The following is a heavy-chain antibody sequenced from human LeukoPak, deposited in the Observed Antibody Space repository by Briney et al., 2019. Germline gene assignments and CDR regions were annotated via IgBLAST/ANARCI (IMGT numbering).Heavy chain of an antibody. Sequence: TGGSLRLSCAASGFTVSSNYMSWVRQAPGKGLEWVANIQQDGSEKYYVDSVKGRFTISRDNAKNSLYLQMNSLRAEDTAVYYCARERIGYCSRTSCYLERYYYYMDVWGKGTTVTVSS. V-gene: IGHV3-7*01. CDR3: ARERIGYCSRTSCYLERYYYYMDV. CDR1: GFTVSSNY. J-gene: IGHJ6*03. D-gene: IGHD2-2*01. CDR2: IQQDGSEK.